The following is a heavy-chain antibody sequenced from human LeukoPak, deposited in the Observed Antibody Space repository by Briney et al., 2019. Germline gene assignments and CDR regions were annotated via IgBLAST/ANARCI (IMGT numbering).Heavy chain of an antibody. Sequence: PSGTLSLTCTVSGGSISSSSYYWGWIRQPPGKGLEWIGSIYYTGSTYYNSSLKSRVTISVDTSRNHFSLRLSSVTAADTAVYYCARFYGVGGYYFDYWGQGTLVTVSS. V-gene: IGHV4-39*02. CDR1: GGSISSSSYY. CDR2: IYYTGST. J-gene: IGHJ4*02. D-gene: IGHD4-17*01. CDR3: ARFYGVGGYYFDY.